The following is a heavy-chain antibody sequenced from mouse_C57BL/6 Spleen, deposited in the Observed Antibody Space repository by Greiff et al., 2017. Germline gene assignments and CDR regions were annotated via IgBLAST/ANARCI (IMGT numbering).Heavy chain of an antibody. CDR2: IDPNSGGT. D-gene: IGHD1-1*01. Sequence: QVQLQQPGAELVKPGASVTLSCKASGYTFTSYWMHWVKQRPGRGLEWIGRIDPNSGGTKYNEKFTSKATLTVDKPSSTAYMQLSSLTSEDSAVYYCAAYYGSSYEDYAMDYWGQGTSVTVSS. J-gene: IGHJ4*01. V-gene: IGHV1-72*01. CDR1: GYTFTSYW. CDR3: AAYYGSSYEDYAMDY.